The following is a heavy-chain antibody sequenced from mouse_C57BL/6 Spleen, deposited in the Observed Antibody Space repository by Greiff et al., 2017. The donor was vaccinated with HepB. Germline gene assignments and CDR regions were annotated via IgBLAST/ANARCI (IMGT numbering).Heavy chain of an antibody. CDR3: TRDRDYYGSSYFDY. D-gene: IGHD1-1*01. CDR2: ISSGGDYI. V-gene: IGHV5-9-1*02. Sequence: VQLKESGEGLVKPGGSLKLSCAASGFTFSSYAMSWVRQTPEKRLEWVAYISSGGDYIYYADTVKGRFTISRDNARNTLYLQMSSLKSEDTAMYYCTRDRDYYGSSYFDYWGQGTTLTVSS. CDR1: GFTFSSYA. J-gene: IGHJ2*01.